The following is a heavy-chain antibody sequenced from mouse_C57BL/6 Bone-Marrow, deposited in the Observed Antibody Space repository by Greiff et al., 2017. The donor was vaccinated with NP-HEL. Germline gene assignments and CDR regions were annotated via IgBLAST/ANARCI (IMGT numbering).Heavy chain of an antibody. CDR1: GFTFTDYY. J-gene: IGHJ2*01. CDR3: ARYGGVVAPFDY. D-gene: IGHD1-1*01. V-gene: IGHV7-3*01. CDR2: IRNKANGYTT. Sequence: EVKLMESGGGLVQPGGSLSLSCAASGFTFTDYYMSWVRQPPGKALEWLGFIRNKANGYTTEYSASVKGRFTISRDNSQSILYLQMNALRAEDRATYYCARYGGVVAPFDYWGQGTTLTVSS.